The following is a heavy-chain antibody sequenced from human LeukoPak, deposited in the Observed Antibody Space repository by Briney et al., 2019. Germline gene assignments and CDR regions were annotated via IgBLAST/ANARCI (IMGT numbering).Heavy chain of an antibody. CDR2: FDPKDGET. CDR3: ATVEGYCSSTSCYKLDY. CDR1: GYNLTELS. D-gene: IGHD2-2*02. V-gene: IGHV1-24*01. J-gene: IGHJ4*02. Sequence: ASVKVSCKVSGYNLTELSMHWVRQAPGKGLEWMGGFDPKDGETIYAQKFQGRVTMTEDTSTDTAYMELSSLRSEDTAVYYCATVEGYCSSTSCYKLDYWGQGTLVTVSS.